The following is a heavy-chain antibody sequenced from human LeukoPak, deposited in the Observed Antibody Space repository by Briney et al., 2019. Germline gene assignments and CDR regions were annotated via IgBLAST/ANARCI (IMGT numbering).Heavy chain of an antibody. CDR3: TRGTGWLTTD. D-gene: IGHD5-12*01. CDR1: SGSFTSSY. J-gene: IGHJ4*02. Sequence: PSETLSLTCIVSSGSFTSSYWSWFRQPPGKGLEWIGYMYYDGRTNYNSSLKSRVTISIDTSKNQFSLKLTSVTTADTAVYYCTRGTGWLTTDWGQGTLVTVSS. V-gene: IGHV4-59*01. CDR2: MYYDGRT.